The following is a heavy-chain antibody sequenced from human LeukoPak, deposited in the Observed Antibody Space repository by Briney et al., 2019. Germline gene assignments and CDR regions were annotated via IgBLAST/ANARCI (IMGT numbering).Heavy chain of an antibody. J-gene: IGHJ4*02. CDR3: ARAVYGGNSVGLSYYFDY. D-gene: IGHD4-23*01. V-gene: IGHV4-4*07. CDR2: IYTSGRN. Sequence: PSETLSLTCTVSGGSITSYYWSWIRQPAGKGLEWIGRIYTSGRNNYNPPPKSRVTMSVDTSKNQFSLKLSSVTAADRAVYYCARAVYGGNSVGLSYYFDYWGQGTLVTVSS. CDR1: GGSITSYY.